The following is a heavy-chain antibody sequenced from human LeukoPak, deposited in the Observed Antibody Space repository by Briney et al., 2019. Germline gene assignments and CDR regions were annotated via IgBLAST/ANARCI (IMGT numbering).Heavy chain of an antibody. Sequence: GGSLRLSCAASGFTFSSYEMNWVRQAPGRGLEWVSYISSSGSTIYYAGSVKGRFTISRDNAQDSLYLQMNSLRAEDTAVYYCARFSRSGDAFDIWGQGTTVSVSS. D-gene: IGHD3-10*01. V-gene: IGHV3-48*03. CDR2: ISSSGSTI. J-gene: IGHJ3*02. CDR1: GFTFSSYE. CDR3: ARFSRSGDAFDI.